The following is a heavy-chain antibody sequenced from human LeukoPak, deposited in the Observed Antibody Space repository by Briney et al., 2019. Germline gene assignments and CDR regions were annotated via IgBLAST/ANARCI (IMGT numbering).Heavy chain of an antibody. J-gene: IGHJ4*02. Sequence: SETLSVTCTVSGDSIDSSSFYWGWIRQPPGKGLEWIATIYYGGKIDSYSGSTYYKPSLKSRVTISIDTSKNQFSLRLSSVTAADTAVYYCARLPRGLIRSYWGQGTLVTVSS. CDR1: GDSIDSSSFY. CDR3: ARLPRGLIRSY. CDR2: IYYGGKIDSYSGST. V-gene: IGHV4-39*01. D-gene: IGHD3-10*01.